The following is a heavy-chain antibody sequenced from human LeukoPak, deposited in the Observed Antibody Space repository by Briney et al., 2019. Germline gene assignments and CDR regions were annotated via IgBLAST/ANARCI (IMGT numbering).Heavy chain of an antibody. CDR2: IYYSGST. Sequence: SETLSLTCTVSGGSISGSSYYWGWIRQFPGKGLEWIGSIYYSGSTYYNPSLKSRATISVDTSKNQFSLKMTSVTAADTAVYYCARHLGTRGDWFDPWGQGTLVTVSS. CDR3: ARHLGTRGDWFDP. V-gene: IGHV4-39*01. D-gene: IGHD7-27*01. J-gene: IGHJ5*02. CDR1: GGSISGSSYY.